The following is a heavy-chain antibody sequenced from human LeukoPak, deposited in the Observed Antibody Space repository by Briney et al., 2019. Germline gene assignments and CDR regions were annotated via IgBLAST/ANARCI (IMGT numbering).Heavy chain of an antibody. CDR3: ARTYYDILTGYYYYGMDV. Sequence: GASVKVSCKASGYTFTSYYMYWVRQAPGQGLEWMGIINPSGGSTSYAQKFQGRVTMTRDTSPSTVYMELSSLRPEDTAVYYCARTYYDILTGYYYYGMDVWGQGTTVTVSS. V-gene: IGHV1-46*01. CDR1: GYTFTSYY. D-gene: IGHD3-9*01. J-gene: IGHJ6*02. CDR2: INPSGGST.